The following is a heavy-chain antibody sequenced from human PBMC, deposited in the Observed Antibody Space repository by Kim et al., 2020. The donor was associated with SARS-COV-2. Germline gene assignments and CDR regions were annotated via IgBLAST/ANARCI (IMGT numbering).Heavy chain of an antibody. CDR1: GFSLSTSGMC. CDR3: ARLSDYGGYADAFDI. J-gene: IGHJ3*02. D-gene: IGHD4-17*01. Sequence: SGPTLVNPTQTLTLTCTFSGFSLSTSGMCVSWIRQPPGKALEWLALIDWDDDKYYSTSLKTRLTISKDTSKNQVVLTMTNMDPVDTATYYCARLSDYGGYADAFDIWGQGTMVTVSS. CDR2: IDWDDDK. V-gene: IGHV2-70*01.